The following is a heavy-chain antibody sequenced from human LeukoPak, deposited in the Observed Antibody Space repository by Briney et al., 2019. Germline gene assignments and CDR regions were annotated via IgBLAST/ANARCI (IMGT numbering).Heavy chain of an antibody. CDR3: ARAVGFWSGQRGNYYYYGMDV. J-gene: IGHJ6*02. CDR2: ISYDGSNK. V-gene: IGHV3-30*14. D-gene: IGHD3-3*01. Sequence: GGSLRLSCAASGFTFSSYAMHWVRQAPGKGLEWVAVISYDGSNKYYADSVKGRFTISRDNSKNTLYLQMNSLRAEDTAVYYCARAVGFWSGQRGNYYYYGMDVWGQGTTVTVSS. CDR1: GFTFSSYA.